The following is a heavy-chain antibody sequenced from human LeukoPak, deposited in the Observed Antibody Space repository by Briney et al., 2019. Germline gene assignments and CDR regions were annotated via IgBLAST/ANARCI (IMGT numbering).Heavy chain of an antibody. CDR2: ISYDGSNK. V-gene: IGHV3-30*18. D-gene: IGHD3-22*01. J-gene: IGHJ4*02. CDR3: AKGDYYDSSGYHPDY. CDR1: GFTFSSYG. Sequence: GGSLRLSCAASGFTFSSYGLHWVRQAPGKGLEWVAVISYDGSNKYYADSVKGRFTISRDNSKNTLYLQMNSLRTEDTALYYCAKGDYYDSSGYHPDYWGQGTLVTVSS.